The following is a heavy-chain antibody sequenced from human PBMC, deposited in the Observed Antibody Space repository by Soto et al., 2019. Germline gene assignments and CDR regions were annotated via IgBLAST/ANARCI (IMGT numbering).Heavy chain of an antibody. CDR2: IYYSGST. CDR3: ARHGRARIVLVPAAKGGNP. D-gene: IGHD2-2*01. CDR1: GGSISSSSYY. J-gene: IGHJ5*02. V-gene: IGHV4-39*01. Sequence: QLQLQESGPGLVKPSETLSLTCTVSGGSISSSSYYWGWIRQPPGKGLEWIGSIYYSGSTYYNPSLKSRVTISVDTSKNQFSLKLSSVTAADTAVYYCARHGRARIVLVPAAKGGNPWGQGTLVTVSS.